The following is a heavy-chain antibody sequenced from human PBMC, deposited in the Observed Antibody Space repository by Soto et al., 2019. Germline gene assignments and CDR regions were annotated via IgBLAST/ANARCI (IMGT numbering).Heavy chain of an antibody. CDR2: ISSDGGTT. J-gene: IGHJ4*02. CDR3: ARGRSSGSYYDY. CDR1: GFTFSNYA. D-gene: IGHD1-26*01. V-gene: IGHV3-64*01. Sequence: EVQLVESGRGSVQPGGTLRLSCAASGFTFSNYAMHWVRQAPGKGLEYVSPISSDGGTTYYANSVKGRFTISKDNSKNTLYLQMGSLTAEDMAVYFCARGRSSGSYYDYWGQGTLVTVSS.